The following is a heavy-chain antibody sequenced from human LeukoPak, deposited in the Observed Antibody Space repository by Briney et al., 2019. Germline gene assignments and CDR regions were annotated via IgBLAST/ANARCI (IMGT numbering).Heavy chain of an antibody. V-gene: IGHV4-39*01. D-gene: IGHD5-24*01. CDR3: ARPEMYRRRSRGEVWFVP. CDR2: IYYSGST. J-gene: IGHJ5*02. Sequence: SETLSLTCTVSGGSISSSSYYWGWIRQPPGKGREWIGSIYYSGSTYYNPSLKSRVTVSVDTSKNQFCLKLSSVTDADTAVYYCARPEMYRRRSRGEVWFVPWGQGTLVTVSS. CDR1: GGSISSSSYY.